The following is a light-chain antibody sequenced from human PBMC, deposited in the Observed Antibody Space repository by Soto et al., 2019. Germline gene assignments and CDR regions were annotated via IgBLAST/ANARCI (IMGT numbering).Light chain of an antibody. CDR2: DAS. CDR1: QSISSW. Sequence: DIKMTQSPSTLSASVGDRVIITCRASQSISSWLAWYQQKPGKVPNLLIYDASNLESGVPSRFSGSGSGTEFTLTISSLQPDDFATYYCQQSQSDTWTFGQGTNVDIK. V-gene: IGKV1-5*01. CDR3: QQSQSDTWT. J-gene: IGKJ1*01.